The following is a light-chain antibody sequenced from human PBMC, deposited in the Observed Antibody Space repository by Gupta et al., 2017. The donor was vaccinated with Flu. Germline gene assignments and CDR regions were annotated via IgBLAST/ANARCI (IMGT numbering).Light chain of an antibody. CDR2: YKSDSDK. CDR1: SGINVGIYS. Sequence: QAVLTQPSSLSASPGASASLTCALRSGINVGIYSIYWYQQKPGSPPHYLLRYKSDSDKHHGSGVPSRFSGSKDASANAGILLISGLQSDDEADYYCMIWYISEWVFGGGTKVTVL. CDR3: MIWYISEWV. J-gene: IGLJ3*02. V-gene: IGLV5-45*03.